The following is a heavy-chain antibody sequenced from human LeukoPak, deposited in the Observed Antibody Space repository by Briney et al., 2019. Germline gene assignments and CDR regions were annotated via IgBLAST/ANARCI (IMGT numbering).Heavy chain of an antibody. V-gene: IGHV4-39*01. CDR3: AMPGYSSGAIDY. J-gene: IGHJ4*02. CDR1: GGSIISSSYS. CDR2: IYYSGST. D-gene: IGHD6-19*01. Sequence: SETLSLTCTVSGGSIISSSYSWGWIRQPPGKGLEWIGSIYYSGSTYYNPSLKSRVTISVDTSKNQFSLKLSSVTAADTAVYYCAMPGYSSGAIDYWGQGTLVTVSS.